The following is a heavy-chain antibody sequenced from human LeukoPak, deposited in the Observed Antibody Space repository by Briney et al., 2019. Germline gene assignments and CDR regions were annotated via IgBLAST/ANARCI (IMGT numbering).Heavy chain of an antibody. CDR2: INHSGST. CDR3: AIPSQVFMDV. J-gene: IGHJ6*04. V-gene: IGHV4-34*01. CDR1: GRSFSGYF. Sequence: SETLSLTCGVYGRSFSGYFRSWIRQTPGKGLEWIGEINHSGSTNYNPSLKSRVTISEDTSKNQFSLKLNSATAADTAVYYCAIPSQVFMDVWGNGTTVTISS.